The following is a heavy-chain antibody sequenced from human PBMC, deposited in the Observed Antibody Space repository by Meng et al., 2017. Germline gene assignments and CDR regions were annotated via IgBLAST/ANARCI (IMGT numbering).Heavy chain of an antibody. CDR2: ISSSGSTI. J-gene: IGHJ4*02. V-gene: IGHV3-11*04. Sequence: GESLKISCAASGFTFSDYYMSWIRQAPGKGLEWVSYISSSGSTIYYADSVKGRFTISRDNAKNSLYLQMNSLRAEDTAVYYCARESPSRYSGSYEWGQGTLVTVSS. CDR3: ARESPSRYSGSYE. D-gene: IGHD1-26*01. CDR1: GFTFSDYY.